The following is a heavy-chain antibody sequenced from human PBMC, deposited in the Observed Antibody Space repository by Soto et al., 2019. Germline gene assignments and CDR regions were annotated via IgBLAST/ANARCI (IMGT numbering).Heavy chain of an antibody. CDR2: ISHNGGST. J-gene: IGHJ4*02. D-gene: IGHD1-26*01. CDR3: ARAETIMRAPFDY. Sequence: GGSLKLSCAASGFIFSSFAMHWVRQAPGKGLEYVSAISHNGGSTYYADSVKGRFTISRDNSKNTVSLQMGSLRAEDMAVYFCARAETIMRAPFDYWGQGALVTVSS. V-gene: IGHV3-64*02. CDR1: GFIFSSFA.